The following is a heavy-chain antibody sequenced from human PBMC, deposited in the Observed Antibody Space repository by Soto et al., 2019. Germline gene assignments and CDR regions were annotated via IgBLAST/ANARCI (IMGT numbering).Heavy chain of an antibody. Sequence: QVQLVQSGAEVREPGASVKVSCKASGYSFTSLDINWVRQTAGQGLEWMGWMQPSTGRTGYAQKFQGRATMTRDTSLNTAYMELTTLTSDDTAFYYCARGVSAGVDYWGQGTLVTVSS. J-gene: IGHJ4*02. CDR1: GYSFTSLD. D-gene: IGHD1-26*01. V-gene: IGHV1-8*01. CDR2: MQPSTGRT. CDR3: ARGVSAGVDY.